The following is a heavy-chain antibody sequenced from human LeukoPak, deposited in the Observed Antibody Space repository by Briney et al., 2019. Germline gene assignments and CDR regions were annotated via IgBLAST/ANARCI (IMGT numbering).Heavy chain of an antibody. V-gene: IGHV1-2*02. CDR1: GYTFTCYY. CDR2: INPNSGGT. Sequence: ASVTVSCKASGYTFTCYYMHWLRQAPGQGLEWMGWINPNSGGTNYAQKFQGRVTMTRDTSISTAYMELSRLRSDDTAVYYCATIAAAGTHDYWGQGTLVTVSS. D-gene: IGHD6-13*01. J-gene: IGHJ4*02. CDR3: ATIAAAGTHDY.